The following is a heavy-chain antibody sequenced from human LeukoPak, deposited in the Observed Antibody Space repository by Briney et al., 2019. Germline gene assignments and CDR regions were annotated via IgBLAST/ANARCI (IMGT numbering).Heavy chain of an antibody. D-gene: IGHD3-22*01. J-gene: IGHJ4*02. CDR1: GYTFTGYY. CDR2: INPNSGGT. CDR3: ARAYYDSSGYYYPPIFAIDY. V-gene: IGHV1-2*02. Sequence: ASVKVSCMASGYTFTGYYMHWVRQAPGQGLEWMGWINPNSGGTNYAQKFQGRVTMTRDTSISTAYMELSRLRSDDTAVYYCARAYYDSSGYYYPPIFAIDYWGQGTLVTVSS.